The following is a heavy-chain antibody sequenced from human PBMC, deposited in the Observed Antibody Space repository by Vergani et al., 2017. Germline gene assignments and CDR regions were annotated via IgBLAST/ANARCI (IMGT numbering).Heavy chain of an antibody. J-gene: IGHJ4*02. V-gene: IGHV3-23*01. D-gene: IGHD3-22*01. CDR2: ISGSGGST. CDR3: AKDPLWFQDSSGFDY. Sequence: EVQLLESWGGLVQPGGSLRLSCAASGFTFSSYAMSWVRQAPGKGLEWVSAISGSGGSTYYADSVKGRFTISRDNSKNTLYLQMNSLRAEDTAVYYCAKDPLWFQDSSGFDYWGQGTLVTVSS. CDR1: GFTFSSYA.